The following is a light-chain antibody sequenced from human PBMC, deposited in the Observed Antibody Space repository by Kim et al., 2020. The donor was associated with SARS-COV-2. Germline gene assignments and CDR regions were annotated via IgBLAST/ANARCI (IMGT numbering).Light chain of an antibody. CDR3: NSRDTNDNVV. V-gene: IGLV3-19*01. J-gene: IGLJ2*01. CDR2: AKN. CDR1: SLRSYY. Sequence: VAVGQTVRITCQGDSLRSYYATWYQQKPGQAPILLIYAKNNRPSGIPDRFSGSSSGNTASLTITGAQAEDEADYYCNSRDTNDNVVFGGGTSLTVL.